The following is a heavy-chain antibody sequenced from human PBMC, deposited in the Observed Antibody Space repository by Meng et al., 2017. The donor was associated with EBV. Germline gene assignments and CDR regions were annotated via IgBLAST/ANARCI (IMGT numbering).Heavy chain of an antibody. Sequence: QLQLVQAGAEVKMPGSSVRVSCXXYGGSFSSHGIAWVRQATGEGPEWMGGIIPILGTTNYAQKFQGRLTIVADASTTTAYMELNSLRSEDTAVYFCARLCENKRLLAGFDYWGQGTLVTVSS. CDR2: IIPILGTT. CDR1: GGSFSSHG. V-gene: IGHV1-69*01. D-gene: IGHD6-19*01. CDR3: ARLCENKRLLAGFDY. J-gene: IGHJ4*02.